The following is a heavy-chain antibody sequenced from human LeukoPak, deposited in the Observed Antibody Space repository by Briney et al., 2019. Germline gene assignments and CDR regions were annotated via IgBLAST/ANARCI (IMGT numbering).Heavy chain of an antibody. J-gene: IGHJ4*02. CDR1: GFTFSSYW. V-gene: IGHV3-7*01. Sequence: GGSLRLSCAASGFTFSSYWMSWVRQAPGKGLEWVANIKQDGSGKYYVDSVKGRFTISRDNAKNSLYLQMNSLRAEDTAVYYCARDWVHRRGYSYDYWGQGTLVTVSS. CDR2: IKQDGSGK. D-gene: IGHD5-18*01. CDR3: ARDWVHRRGYSYDY.